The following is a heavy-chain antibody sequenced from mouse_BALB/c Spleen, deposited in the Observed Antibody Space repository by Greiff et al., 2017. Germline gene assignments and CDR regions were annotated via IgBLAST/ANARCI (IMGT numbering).Heavy chain of an antibody. Sequence: EVQLQQSGAELVKPGASVKLSCTASGFNIKDTYMHWVKQRPEQGLEWIGWIDPENGNTIYDPKFQGKASITADTSSNTAYLQLSSLTSEDTAVYYCAREVRYYAMDYWGQGTSVTVSS. CDR1: GFNIKDTY. CDR3: AREVRYYAMDY. CDR2: IDPENGNT. J-gene: IGHJ4*01. V-gene: IGHV14-3*02. D-gene: IGHD2-14*01.